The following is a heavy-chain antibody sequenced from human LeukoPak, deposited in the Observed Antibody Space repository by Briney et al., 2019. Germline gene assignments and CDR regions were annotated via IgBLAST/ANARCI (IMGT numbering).Heavy chain of an antibody. CDR3: ANGAMSYSANALHIGDY. Sequence: GESLRLSCAASGITFSTFGMHWVRQAPGKGLEWVAFIRYDGRNEYHADSVKGRFAISRDNSKNTLYVQMTSLRADDTAVYYCANGAMSYSANALHIGDYWGQGTLVTVTS. J-gene: IGHJ4*02. D-gene: IGHD4-11*01. V-gene: IGHV3-30*02. CDR1: GITFSTFG. CDR2: IRYDGRNE.